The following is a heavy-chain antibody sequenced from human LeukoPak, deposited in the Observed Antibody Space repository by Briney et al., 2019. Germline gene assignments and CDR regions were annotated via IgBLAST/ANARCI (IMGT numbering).Heavy chain of an antibody. V-gene: IGHV4-59*01. D-gene: IGHD2-21*01. CDR3: AHSPGHYYGMDV. J-gene: IGHJ6*02. CDR2: INYSGST. Sequence: SESLSLTCSVSGGSISSYYWSWIRPPPGKGMQWSGYINYSGSTNYNPSLKSRVTISIDTSKNQFSLRLSSVTAADTAVYYCAHSPGHYYGMDVWGQGTTVTVSS. CDR1: GGSISSYY.